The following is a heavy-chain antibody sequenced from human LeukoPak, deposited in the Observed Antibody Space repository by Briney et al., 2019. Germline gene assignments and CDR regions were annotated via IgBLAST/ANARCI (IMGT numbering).Heavy chain of an antibody. CDR3: ARQGTVTTHWYFDL. V-gene: IGHV4-59*08. J-gene: IGHJ2*01. D-gene: IGHD4-17*01. CDR2: IYYSGST. CDR1: GGSISSYY. Sequence: PSETLSLTCSVSGGSISSYYWSWIRQPPGKGLEWIGYIYYSGSTSYNPSLKSRVTISLDTSNKQFSLKLSSVTAADTAVYYCARQGTVTTHWYFDLWGRGTLVTVSS.